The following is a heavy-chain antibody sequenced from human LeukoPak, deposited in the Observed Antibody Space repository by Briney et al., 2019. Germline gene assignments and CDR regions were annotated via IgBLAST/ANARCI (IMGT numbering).Heavy chain of an antibody. CDR2: ISYDGSNK. J-gene: IGHJ4*02. D-gene: IGHD3-10*01. CDR3: ARGGDYYGSGSYAFDY. V-gene: IGHV3-30*04. CDR1: GFTFSSYA. Sequence: GGSLRLSCAASGFTFSSYAMHWVRQAPGKGLEWVAVISYDGSNKYYADSVKGRFTISRDNSKNTLYLQMNSLRAEDTAVYYCARGGDYYGSGSYAFDYWGQGTLVTVSS.